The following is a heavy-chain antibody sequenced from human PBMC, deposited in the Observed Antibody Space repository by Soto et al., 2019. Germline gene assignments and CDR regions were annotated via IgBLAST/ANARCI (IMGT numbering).Heavy chain of an antibody. V-gene: IGHV3-53*02. D-gene: IGHD6-13*01. CDR2: ITSTGQT. Sequence: EAPLVETGGGLIQPGGSLRLSCVTSGFTGSSKYLAWVRQAPGKGPGWVSVITSTGQTNYADSVKGRFTISRANSRTAIDLHMNDLTAEDSGIYYCARDIGTSWYPSFEMWGQGAMVTVSS. CDR3: ARDIGTSWYPSFEM. J-gene: IGHJ3*02. CDR1: GFTGSSKY.